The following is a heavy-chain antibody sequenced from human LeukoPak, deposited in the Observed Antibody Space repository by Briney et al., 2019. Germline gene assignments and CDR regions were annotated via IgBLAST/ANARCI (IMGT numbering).Heavy chain of an antibody. CDR3: AREHDYGGTYYYYMDA. J-gene: IGHJ6*03. D-gene: IGHD4-23*01. CDR2: IIPIFGTA. CDR1: GGTFSSYA. V-gene: IGHV1-69*05. Sequence: ASVKVSCKASGGTFSSYAISWVRQAPGQGLEWMGGIIPIFGTANYAQKFQGRVTITTDESTSTAYMELSSLRSEDTAVYYCAREHDYGGTYYYYMDAWGKGTTVTVSS.